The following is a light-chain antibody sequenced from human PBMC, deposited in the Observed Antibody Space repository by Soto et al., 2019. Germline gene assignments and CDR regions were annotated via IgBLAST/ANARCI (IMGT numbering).Light chain of an antibody. Sequence: EIVLTQSPGTLSLSPGERATLSCRASQSVSSSYLAWYQQKPGQAPRLLIYGASSRATGIPDRFSGSGSATDFTLTISRLEPEDVAVYYCQPYGSSPQLTVGGGTKVDIK. CDR3: QPYGSSPQLT. V-gene: IGKV3-20*01. CDR2: GAS. J-gene: IGKJ4*01. CDR1: QSVSSSY.